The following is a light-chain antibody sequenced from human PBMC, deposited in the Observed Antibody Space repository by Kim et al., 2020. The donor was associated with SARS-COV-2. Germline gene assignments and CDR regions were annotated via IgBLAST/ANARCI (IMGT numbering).Light chain of an antibody. V-gene: IGKV3-20*01. CDR3: QQYDTAPRT. J-gene: IGKJ1*01. Sequence: ENVLTQSPGTLSLSPGERATLSCRASQSLSRDFLAWYHQRPGQPPRLLIYGASIRATGISDRFSGAGSGTDFTLTISRLEPEDFAVYYCQQYDTAPRTFGQGTKVDIK. CDR1: QSLSRDF. CDR2: GAS.